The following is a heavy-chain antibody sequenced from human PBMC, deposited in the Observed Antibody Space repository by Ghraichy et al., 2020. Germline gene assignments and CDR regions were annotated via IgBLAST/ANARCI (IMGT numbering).Heavy chain of an antibody. Sequence: GGSLRLSCAASGFTFSDYYMSWIHQAPGKGLEWVSYISSSSSYTNYADSVKGRFTISRDNAKNSLYLQMNSLRAEDTALYYCARDRGQRYCSSTSCYYYYYYGMDVWGQGTTVTVSS. CDR3: ARDRGQRYCSSTSCYYYYYYGMDV. CDR1: GFTFSDYY. CDR2: ISSSSSYT. J-gene: IGHJ6*02. V-gene: IGHV3-11*06. D-gene: IGHD2-2*01.